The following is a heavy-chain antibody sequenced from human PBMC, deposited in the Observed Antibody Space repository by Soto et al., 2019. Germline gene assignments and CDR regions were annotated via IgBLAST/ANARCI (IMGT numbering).Heavy chain of an antibody. D-gene: IGHD3-10*01. V-gene: IGHV3-74*01. J-gene: IGHJ4*02. Sequence: EVQLVESGGGLVQPGGSLRLSCAVSGFTFSSFWMHWVRQAPGDGLVWVSRINTDGSSTSYADSVKGRFTISRDTATNTLYLQMNSLRVDDTAMYYCAKRGVDTFCLSYWGQGTLVTVSS. CDR1: GFTFSSFW. CDR2: INTDGSST. CDR3: AKRGVDTFCLSY.